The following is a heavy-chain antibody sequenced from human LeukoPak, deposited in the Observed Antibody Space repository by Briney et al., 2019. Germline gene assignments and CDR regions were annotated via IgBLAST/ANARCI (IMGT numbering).Heavy chain of an antibody. D-gene: IGHD6-19*01. Sequence: PSETLSLTCTVSGYSISSGYYWGWIRQPPGKGLEWIGSIYHSGSTYYNPSLKSRVTISVDTSKNQFSLKLSSVTAADTAVYYCATYSSGWSYDYWGQGTLVTVSS. V-gene: IGHV4-38-2*02. CDR3: ATYSSGWSYDY. CDR2: IYHSGST. J-gene: IGHJ4*02. CDR1: GYSISSGYY.